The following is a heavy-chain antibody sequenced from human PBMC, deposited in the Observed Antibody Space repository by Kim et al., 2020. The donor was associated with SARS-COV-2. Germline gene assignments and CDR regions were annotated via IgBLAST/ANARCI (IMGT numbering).Heavy chain of an antibody. V-gene: IGHV3-23*01. CDR2: ISISGSDT. CDR1: GFTFSNYN. J-gene: IGHJ6*02. Sequence: GGSLRLSCTASGFTFSNYNMNWVRQAPGKGLEWVSAISISGSDTFDADSVKGRFTISRDNAKNTLYLQMSNLRADDTAIYYCAKRNGYHGSGYMDVWGPGTTVTVSS. D-gene: IGHD3-10*01. CDR3: AKRNGYHGSGYMDV.